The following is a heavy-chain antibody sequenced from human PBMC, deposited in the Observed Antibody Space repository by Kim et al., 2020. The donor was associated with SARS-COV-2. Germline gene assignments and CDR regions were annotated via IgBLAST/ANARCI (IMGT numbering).Heavy chain of an antibody. V-gene: IGHV3-30*04. D-gene: IGHD3-10*01. CDR3: ARGDGLLWFGERFTMGGPSHYYYYGMDV. J-gene: IGHJ6*02. Sequence: GGSLRLSCAASGFTFSSYAMHWVRQAPGKGLEWVAVISYDGSNKYYADSVKGRFTISRDNSKNTLYLQMNSLRAEDTAVYYCARGDGLLWFGERFTMGGPSHYYYYGMDVWGQGTTVTVSS. CDR2: ISYDGSNK. CDR1: GFTFSSYA.